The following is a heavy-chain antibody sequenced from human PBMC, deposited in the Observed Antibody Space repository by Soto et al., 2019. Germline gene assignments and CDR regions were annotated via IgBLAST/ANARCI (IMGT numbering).Heavy chain of an antibody. Sequence: EVQLVESGGGLVKPGGSLRLSCAASGFTFSSYSMNWVRQAPGKGLEWVSSISSSSSYIYYADSVKGRFTISRDNAKNSLYLQMNSLRAEDTAVYYCARDGCSSTSCYGNYYYYGMDVWGQGTTVTVSS. V-gene: IGHV3-21*01. CDR3: ARDGCSSTSCYGNYYYYGMDV. J-gene: IGHJ6*02. D-gene: IGHD2-2*01. CDR1: GFTFSSYS. CDR2: ISSSSSYI.